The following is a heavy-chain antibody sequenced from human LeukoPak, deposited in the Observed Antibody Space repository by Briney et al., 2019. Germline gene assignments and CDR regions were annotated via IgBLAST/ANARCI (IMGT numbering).Heavy chain of an antibody. Sequence: GGSLRLSCAASGFTFSSYSMNWVRQAPGKGLEWVSSISSSSSYIYYADSVKGRFTISRDNAKNSLYLQMNSLRAEDTAVYYCATYEVGATRPFDYWGQGTPVTVSS. D-gene: IGHD1-26*01. CDR1: GFTFSSYS. V-gene: IGHV3-21*01. CDR2: ISSSSSYI. J-gene: IGHJ4*02. CDR3: ATYEVGATRPFDY.